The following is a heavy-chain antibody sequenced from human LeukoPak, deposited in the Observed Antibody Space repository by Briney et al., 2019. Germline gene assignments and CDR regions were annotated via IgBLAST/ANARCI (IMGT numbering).Heavy chain of an antibody. CDR3: ARVMTYYDFWSGWRAFDI. J-gene: IGHJ3*02. Sequence: SETLSLTCTVSGGSISSYYWSWIRQPPGKGLEWIGYIYYSGSTNYNPSLESRVTISVDTSKNQFSLKLSSVTAADTAVYYCARVMTYYDFWSGWRAFDIWGQGTMVTVSS. CDR2: IYYSGST. V-gene: IGHV4-59*01. CDR1: GGSISSYY. D-gene: IGHD3-3*01.